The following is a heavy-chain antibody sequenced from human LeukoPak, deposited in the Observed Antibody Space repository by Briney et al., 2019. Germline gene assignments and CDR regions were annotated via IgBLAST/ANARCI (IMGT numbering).Heavy chain of an antibody. CDR1: GFTFSSYG. CDR3: AKGGLEYYYDSSGLGSFDY. J-gene: IGHJ4*02. V-gene: IGHV3-23*01. D-gene: IGHD3-22*01. Sequence: PGGTLRLSCAASGFTFSSYGMSWVRQAPGKGLEWVSAISGSGGSTYYADSVKGRFTISRDNSKNTLYLQMNSLRAEDTAVYYRAKGGLEYYYDSSGLGSFDYWGQGTLVTVSS. CDR2: ISGSGGST.